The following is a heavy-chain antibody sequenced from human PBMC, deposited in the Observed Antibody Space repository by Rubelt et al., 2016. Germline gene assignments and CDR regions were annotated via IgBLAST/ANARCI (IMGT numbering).Heavy chain of an antibody. CDR3: AGGLAVAGFYHYMDV. J-gene: IGHJ6*03. Sequence: QVQLQQWGAGLLKPSETLSLTCTVSGGSISSSSYYWGWIRQPPGKGLEWIGTIYYNGATRYNPSFQSRVTISVDPSKNQFPLRLSAGSAAETAVEYGAGGLAVAGFYHYMDVWGKGTTVTVSS. CDR1: GGSISSSSYY. CDR2: IYYNGAT. D-gene: IGHD6-19*01. V-gene: IGHV4-39*07.